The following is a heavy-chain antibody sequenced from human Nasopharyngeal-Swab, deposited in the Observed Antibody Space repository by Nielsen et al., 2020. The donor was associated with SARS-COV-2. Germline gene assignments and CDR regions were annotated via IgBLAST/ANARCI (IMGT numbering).Heavy chain of an antibody. CDR3: ATDRRQYYYDSSGYYYWRGFDP. V-gene: IGHV1-24*01. CDR2: FDPEDGET. CDR1: GYTLTELS. J-gene: IGHJ5*02. Sequence: ASVKVSCKVSGYTLTELSMHWVRQAPAKGLEWMGGFDPEDGETIYAQKFQGRVTMTEDTSTDTAYMELSSLRSEDTAVYYCATDRRQYYYDSSGYYYWRGFDPWGQGTLVTVSS. D-gene: IGHD3-22*01.